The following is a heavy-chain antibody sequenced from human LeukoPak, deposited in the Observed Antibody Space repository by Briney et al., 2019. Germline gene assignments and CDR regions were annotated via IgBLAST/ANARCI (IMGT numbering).Heavy chain of an antibody. CDR2: INHSGST. J-gene: IGHJ4*02. Sequence: SETLSLTCAVYGGSFSGYYWSWIRQPPGKGLEWIGEINHSGSTNYNPSLKSRVTISVDTSKNQFSLKLSSVTAADTAVYYCARQLYSSSWLVWGQGTLVTVSS. D-gene: IGHD6-13*01. V-gene: IGHV4-34*01. CDR3: ARQLYSSSWLV. CDR1: GGSFSGYY.